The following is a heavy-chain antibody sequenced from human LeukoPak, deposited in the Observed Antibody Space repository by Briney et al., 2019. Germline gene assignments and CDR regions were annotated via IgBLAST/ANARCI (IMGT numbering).Heavy chain of an antibody. CDR2: IYYSGGST. V-gene: IGHV4-59*01. Sequence: SETLSLTCTVSGGSISSYYWSWSRQPPGKGLEWIGYIYYSGGSTTYNPSLKSRVTISVDTSRNQFSLKLTSVTAADTAVYYCARVGSVRGRHYYYYGMDVWGPGTTVTISS. D-gene: IGHD3-10*01. CDR3: ARVGSVRGRHYYYYGMDV. J-gene: IGHJ6*02. CDR1: GGSISSYY.